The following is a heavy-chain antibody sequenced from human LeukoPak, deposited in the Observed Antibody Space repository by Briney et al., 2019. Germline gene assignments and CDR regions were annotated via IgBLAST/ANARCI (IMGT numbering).Heavy chain of an antibody. Sequence: SETLSLTCAVYGGSFSGYYWSWLRQPPGKGLEWIGEINHSGSTNYNPSLKSRVTISVDTSKNQFSLKLSSVTAADTAVYYCARRKSSTRWYYYGMDVWGQGTTVTVSS. J-gene: IGHJ6*02. CDR1: GGSFSGYY. CDR3: ARRKSSTRWYYYGMDV. V-gene: IGHV4-34*01. D-gene: IGHD2-2*01. CDR2: INHSGST.